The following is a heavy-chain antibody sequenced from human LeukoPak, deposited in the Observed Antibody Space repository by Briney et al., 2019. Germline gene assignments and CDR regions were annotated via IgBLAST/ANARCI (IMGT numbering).Heavy chain of an antibody. CDR1: GGTFNNSA. V-gene: IGHV1-69*05. Sequence: SVKVSCKTSGGTFNNSAISWVRQAPGQGLEWLGGIMPLFGTAGYAQKFQGRVTITKDESTRTVYLELTSPTSDDTAVYYCARDVHGDYGSGWFDPWGQGTLVSVSS. J-gene: IGHJ5*02. CDR2: IMPLFGTA. D-gene: IGHD4-17*01. CDR3: ARDVHGDYGSGWFDP.